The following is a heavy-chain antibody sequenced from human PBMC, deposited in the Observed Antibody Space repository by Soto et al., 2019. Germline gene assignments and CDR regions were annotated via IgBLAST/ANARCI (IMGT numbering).Heavy chain of an antibody. CDR3: ARVVEGGTVGDY. CDR1: GFTFSSYS. CDR2: ISSSSSYI. J-gene: IGHJ4*02. V-gene: IGHV3-21*01. Sequence: PGGSLRLSCAASGFTFSSYSMNWVRQAPGKGLEWVSSISSSSSYIYYADSVKGRFTISRDNAKSSLYLQMNSLRAEDTAVYYCARVVEGGTVGDYWGQGTLVTAPQ. D-gene: IGHD6-19*01.